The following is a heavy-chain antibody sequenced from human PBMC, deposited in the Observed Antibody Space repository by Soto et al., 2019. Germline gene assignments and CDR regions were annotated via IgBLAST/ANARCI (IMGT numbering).Heavy chain of an antibody. J-gene: IGHJ4*02. CDR1: GFSVSSND. Sequence: EVQLVESGGGLVQPGGSLRLSCAASGFSVSSNDMNWVRQAPGKGLEWVSVIYSGGRTYYADSVKGRFTISRDNSKNTLYLQMKSLRAEDTAVYYCARSIVGYSSGGFYFDYWGQGTLVTVSS. CDR3: ARSIVGYSSGGFYFDY. D-gene: IGHD6-19*01. V-gene: IGHV3-66*01. CDR2: IYSGGRT.